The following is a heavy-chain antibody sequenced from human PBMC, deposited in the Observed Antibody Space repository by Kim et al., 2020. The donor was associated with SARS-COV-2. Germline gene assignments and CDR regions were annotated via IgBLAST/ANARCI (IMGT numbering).Heavy chain of an antibody. Sequence: SVKVSCKASGGTFSSYAISWVRQAPGQGLEWMGGIIPIFGTAYYAQKFQGRVTITADKSTSTAYMELSSLRSEDTAVYYCARRYYDSSGYYYHGAFDIWGQGRMVTVSS. CDR3: ARRYYDSSGYYYHGAFDI. CDR2: IIPIFGTA. J-gene: IGHJ3*02. V-gene: IGHV1-69*06. D-gene: IGHD3-22*01. CDR1: GGTFSSYA.